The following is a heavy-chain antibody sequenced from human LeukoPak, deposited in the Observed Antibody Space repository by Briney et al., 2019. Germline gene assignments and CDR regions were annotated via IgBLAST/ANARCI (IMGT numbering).Heavy chain of an antibody. CDR3: ARGSPAARTFDY. D-gene: IGHD2-2*01. V-gene: IGHV3-74*01. CDR1: GFTLSSYW. J-gene: IGHJ4*02. Sequence: GGSLRLSCAASGFTLSSYWMHRVRQAPGKGLVWVSRINSDGSSTSYADSVKGRFTISRDNAKNTLYLQMNSLRAEDTAVYYCARGSPAARTFDYWGQGTLVTVSS. CDR2: INSDGSST.